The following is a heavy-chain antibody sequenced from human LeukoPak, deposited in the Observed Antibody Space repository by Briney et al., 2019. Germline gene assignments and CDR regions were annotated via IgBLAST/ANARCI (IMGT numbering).Heavy chain of an antibody. CDR1: GGSFSGYY. CDR3: ARGRRWLHSNWFDP. V-gene: IGHV4-34*01. CDR2: TNHSRNT. Sequence: SETLSLTCAVYGGSFSGYYWSWIRKPPGKGLEWIGETNHSRNTNYNPPLKSPVTISVDTSKNQFSLKLSSVTAADTAVYYCARGRRWLHSNWFDPWGQGTLVTVSS. J-gene: IGHJ5*02. D-gene: IGHD5-24*01.